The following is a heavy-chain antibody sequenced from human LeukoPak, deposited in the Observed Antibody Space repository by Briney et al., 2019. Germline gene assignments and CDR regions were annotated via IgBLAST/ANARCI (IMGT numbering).Heavy chain of an antibody. D-gene: IGHD1-26*01. V-gene: IGHV4-34*01. J-gene: IGHJ4*02. Sequence: PSETLSLTCAVYGGSFSGYYWTWVRQPPGKGLEWIGEINHSRSTNYNPSLKSRITISVDTSKSHFSLKLSSVTAADTAVYYCARVVGATGSSDYWGQGTLVTVSS. CDR1: GGSFSGYY. CDR3: ARVVGATGSSDY. CDR2: INHSRST.